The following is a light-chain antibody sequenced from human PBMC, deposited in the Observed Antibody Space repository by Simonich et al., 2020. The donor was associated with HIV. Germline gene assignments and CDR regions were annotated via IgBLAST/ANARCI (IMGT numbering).Light chain of an antibody. Sequence: DIVMTQSPDSLAVSLGERATINCKSIQSVLSSSNNKTYLAWYQQKPGQPPKLLIYWASTRESGVPDRFSGSGSGTDFTLTISSLQAEDVAVYYCQQYYSTPLTFGGGTKVEIK. V-gene: IGKV4-1*01. CDR2: WAS. J-gene: IGKJ4*01. CDR3: QQYYSTPLT. CDR1: QSVLSSSNNKTY.